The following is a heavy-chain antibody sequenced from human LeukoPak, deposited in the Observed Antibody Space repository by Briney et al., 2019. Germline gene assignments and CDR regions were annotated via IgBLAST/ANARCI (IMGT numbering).Heavy chain of an antibody. CDR2: INHSGST. J-gene: IGHJ5*02. V-gene: IGHV4-34*01. Sequence: KRSETLSLTCAVYGGSFSGYYWSWIRQPPGKGLEWIGEINHSGSTNYNPSLKSRVTISVDTSKNQFSLKLSSVTAADTAVYYCASRLWFGERRFDPWGQGTLFSVSS. CDR1: GGSFSGYY. CDR3: ASRLWFGERRFDP. D-gene: IGHD3-10*01.